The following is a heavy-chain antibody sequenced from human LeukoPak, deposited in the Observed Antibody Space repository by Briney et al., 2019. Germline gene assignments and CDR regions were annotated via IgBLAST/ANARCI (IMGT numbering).Heavy chain of an antibody. V-gene: IGHV1-24*01. CDR2: FDPEDGET. J-gene: IGHJ3*02. Sequence: ASVKVSCKVSGYTLTELSMHWVRQAPGKGLEWMGGFDPEDGETIYAQKFQGRVTMTEDTSTDTAYMELSSLRSEDTAVYYCATWIQLRHRGFAFDIWGQGTMVTVSS. D-gene: IGHD5-18*01. CDR3: ATWIQLRHRGFAFDI. CDR1: GYTLTELS.